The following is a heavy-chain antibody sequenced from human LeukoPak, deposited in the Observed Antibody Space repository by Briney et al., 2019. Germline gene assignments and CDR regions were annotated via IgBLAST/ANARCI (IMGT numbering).Heavy chain of an antibody. J-gene: IGHJ4*02. CDR1: GYSFNTYW. V-gene: IGHV5-51*01. CDR2: IFPGESNI. Sequence: GESLMISCKGSGYSFNTYWIAWVRQLPGKGPEWMGMIFPGESNIRYSPSLQGQVTISADKSTGTAYLQWTSLKASDSAMYYCARQGTAPFDYWGQGTLVTVSS. CDR3: ARQGTAPFDY. D-gene: IGHD2-21*02.